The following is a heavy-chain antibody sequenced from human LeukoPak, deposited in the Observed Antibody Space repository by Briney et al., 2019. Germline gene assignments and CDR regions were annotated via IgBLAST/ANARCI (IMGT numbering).Heavy chain of an antibody. D-gene: IGHD2-21*01. CDR1: GFTFSSYW. Sequence: GGSLRLSCAASGFTFSSYWMSWVRQAPGKGLEWVANIKQDGSEKYYVDSVKGRFTISRDNAKNSLYLQMNSLRAEDTAVYYCAKDGAGSCGGDCYGYYFDYWGQGTLVTVSS. CDR3: AKDGAGSCGGDCYGYYFDY. V-gene: IGHV3-7*03. CDR2: IKQDGSEK. J-gene: IGHJ4*02.